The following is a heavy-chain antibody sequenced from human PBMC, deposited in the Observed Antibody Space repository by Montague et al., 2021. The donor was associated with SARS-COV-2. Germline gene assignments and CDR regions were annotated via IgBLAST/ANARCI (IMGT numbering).Heavy chain of an antibody. D-gene: IGHD1-20*01. CDR1: DASIGGHY. Sequence: SETLSLTCSINDASIGGHYWSWISQPPGKGLEWIGFINYNRTSTYNPSLNSRVTITIDTSKKEFSLRLTSLTPAGTAMYFCARESSFGISGRFESWGQGSQVTVSS. V-gene: IGHV4-59*11. CDR2: INYNRTS. J-gene: IGHJ4*02. CDR3: ARESSFGISGRFES.